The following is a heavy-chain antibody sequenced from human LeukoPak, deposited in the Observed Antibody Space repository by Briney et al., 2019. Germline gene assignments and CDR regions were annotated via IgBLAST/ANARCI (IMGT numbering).Heavy chain of an antibody. CDR3: AKNAHYQGYSYGGIDY. D-gene: IGHD5-18*01. J-gene: IGHJ4*02. CDR1: GDSISSYY. CDR2: IYYSGST. Sequence: SETLSLTCTVSGDSISSYYWTWIRQPPGKGLEWIGYIYYSGSTNYNTSLKSRVSMSVDTSNKQFSLNLNSVTAADTAVYYCAKNAHYQGYSYGGIDYWGQGTLVTVSS. V-gene: IGHV4-59*01.